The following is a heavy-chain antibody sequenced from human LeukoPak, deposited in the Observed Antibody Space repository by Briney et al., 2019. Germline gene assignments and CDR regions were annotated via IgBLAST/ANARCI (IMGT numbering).Heavy chain of an antibody. V-gene: IGHV4-31*03. D-gene: IGHD1-26*01. J-gene: IGHJ4*02. CDR1: GGSVGSDGYY. Sequence: PSQTLSLTCTLSGGSVGSDGYYCSWIRQNPGKGLEWIGYIYNSGNTYYIPSLKSRVSMSVDTFQNQFCLRLSSMTAADTAVYHCASLEWELSTFEYWGQGTLVTVSS. CDR2: IYNSGNT. CDR3: ASLEWELSTFEY.